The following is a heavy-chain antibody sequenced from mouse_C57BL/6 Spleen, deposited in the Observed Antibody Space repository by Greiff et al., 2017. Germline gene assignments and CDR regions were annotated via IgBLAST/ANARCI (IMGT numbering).Heavy chain of an antibody. CDR2: ISSGGSYT. D-gene: IGHD2-3*01. Sequence: DVKLQESGGDLVKPGGSLKLSCAASGFTFSSYGMSWVRQTPDKRLEWVATISSGGSYTYYPDSVKGRFTISRDNAKNTLYLQMSSLKSEDTAMYYCARLDGYSYAMDYWGQGTSVTVSS. J-gene: IGHJ4*01. CDR1: GFTFSSYG. V-gene: IGHV5-6*02. CDR3: ARLDGYSYAMDY.